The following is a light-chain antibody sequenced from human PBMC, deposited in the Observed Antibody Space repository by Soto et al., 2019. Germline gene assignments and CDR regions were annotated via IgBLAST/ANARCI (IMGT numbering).Light chain of an antibody. V-gene: IGKV3-11*01. CDR3: QHYNSYSEA. Sequence: EIVLTQSPATLSLSPGERATLSCRASQSVSSYLAWYQQKPGQAPRLLLYDASNRATGIPARFSGSGSGTEFTLTISSLQPDDFATYYCQHYNSYSEAFGQGTKVDIK. CDR2: DAS. J-gene: IGKJ1*01. CDR1: QSVSSY.